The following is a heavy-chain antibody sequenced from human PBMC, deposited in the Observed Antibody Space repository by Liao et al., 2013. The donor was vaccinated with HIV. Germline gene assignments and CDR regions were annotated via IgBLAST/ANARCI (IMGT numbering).Heavy chain of an antibody. Sequence: QVQLQESGPGLVKPSQTLSLTCSVSGGSITSGSYYWGWIRQPAGKGLEWIGRIFPSGYTNYNPSLKSRVTISVDTSKNLFSLKLSSVTAADTAVYYCARGGVKDFWSGYYPHDAFDIWGQGTMVTVSS. V-gene: IGHV4-61*02. CDR2: IFPSGYT. J-gene: IGHJ3*02. D-gene: IGHD3-3*01. CDR1: GGSITSGSYY. CDR3: ARGGVKDFWSGYYPHDAFDI.